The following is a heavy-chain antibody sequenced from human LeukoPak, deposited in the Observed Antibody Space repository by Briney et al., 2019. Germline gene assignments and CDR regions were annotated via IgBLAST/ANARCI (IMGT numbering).Heavy chain of an antibody. D-gene: IGHD1-26*01. CDR2: INHSGST. V-gene: IGHV4-34*01. CDR3: AKSGGYGLIDY. J-gene: IGHJ4*02. CDR1: GGSFSGYY. Sequence: SETLSLTCAVYGGSFSGYYWSWIRQPPGKGLEWIGEINHSGSTNYNPSLKSRLTISVDTSKNQFSLRPNSVTAADTAMYYCAKSGGYGLIDYWGQGTRVTVSS.